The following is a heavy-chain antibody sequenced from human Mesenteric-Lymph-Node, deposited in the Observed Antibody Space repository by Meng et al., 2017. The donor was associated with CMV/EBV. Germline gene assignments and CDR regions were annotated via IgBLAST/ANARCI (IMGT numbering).Heavy chain of an antibody. J-gene: IGHJ4*02. CDR2: INRDGSST. D-gene: IGHD2-15*01. CDR3: ARRSALDY. V-gene: IGHV3-74*01. CDR1: GFTFSSYW. Sequence: GESLKISCAASGFTFSSYWMHWVRQAPGKGLVWVSRINRDGSSTSYADSVKGRFTISRDNAKNSLHLQMNSLRTEDTAVYYCARRSALDYWGQGTLVTVSS.